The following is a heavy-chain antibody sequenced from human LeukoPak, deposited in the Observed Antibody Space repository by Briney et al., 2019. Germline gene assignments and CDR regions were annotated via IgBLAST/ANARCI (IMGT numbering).Heavy chain of an antibody. CDR2: ISSSGSTI. V-gene: IGHV3-48*03. J-gene: IGHJ6*03. CDR1: GFTFSSYE. D-gene: IGHD3-10*01. Sequence: GGSLRLSCAASGFTFSSYEMNWVRQAPGKGLEWVSYISSSGSTIYYADSVKGRFTISRDNAKNSLDLQMNSLRAEDTAVYYCARGVGDLQAPSYYYMDVWGKGTTVTISS. CDR3: ARGVGDLQAPSYYYMDV.